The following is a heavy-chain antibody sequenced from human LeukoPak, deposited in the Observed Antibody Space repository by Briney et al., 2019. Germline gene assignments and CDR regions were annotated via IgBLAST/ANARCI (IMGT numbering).Heavy chain of an antibody. CDR1: GYTFTGYY. J-gene: IGHJ5*02. Sequence: GASVKVSCKASGYTFTGYYMHWVRQAPGQGLEWMGWINPNSGGTNYAQKFQGRVTMTRDTSISTAYMELSRLRSDDTAVYYCARAYDFWSGYEGFWFDPWGQGTLVTVSS. V-gene: IGHV1-2*02. CDR3: ARAYDFWSGYEGFWFDP. D-gene: IGHD3-3*01. CDR2: INPNSGGT.